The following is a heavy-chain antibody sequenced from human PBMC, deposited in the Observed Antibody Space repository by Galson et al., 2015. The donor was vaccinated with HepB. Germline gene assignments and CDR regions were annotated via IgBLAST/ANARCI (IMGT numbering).Heavy chain of an antibody. J-gene: IGHJ4*02. Sequence: SETLSLTCTVSGGSISSYYWSWIRQPPGKGLEWIGYIYYSGSTNYNPSLKSRVTVSVDTSKNQFSLKLSSVTAADTAVYYCARVGGIAARLFLDYWGQGTLVTVSS. CDR3: ARVGGIAARLFLDY. D-gene: IGHD6-6*01. CDR2: IYYSGST. V-gene: IGHV4-59*01. CDR1: GGSISSYY.